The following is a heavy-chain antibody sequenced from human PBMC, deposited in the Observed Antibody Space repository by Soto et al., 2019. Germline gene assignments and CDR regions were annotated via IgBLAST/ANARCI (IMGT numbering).Heavy chain of an antibody. CDR1: GFTFSSYW. CDR2: INSDGCST. D-gene: IGHD2-2*01. J-gene: IGHJ4*01. Sequence: GGSLRLSCAASGFTFSSYWMHWVSQAPGKGLVWVSRINSDGCSTNYADSVQGRFTISRDNAKNTLYQQMNSLRAEDTAVYFCARAPAVLNTHWGQGTLVTVSS. CDR3: ARAPAVLNTH. V-gene: IGHV3-74*01.